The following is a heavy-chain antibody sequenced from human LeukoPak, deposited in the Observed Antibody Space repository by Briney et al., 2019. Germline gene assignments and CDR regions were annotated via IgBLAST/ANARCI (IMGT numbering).Heavy chain of an antibody. V-gene: IGHV4-4*07. D-gene: IGHD3-3*01. CDR3: ARDKWSGYPLGAFDI. CDR2: IYTSGST. Sequence: PSETLSLTCTVSGGSISSYYLSWVRQPPGKGLEWVGSIYTSGSTNYNPSLKSRVTMSVDTSKNQFSLKLSSVTAADTAVYYCARDKWSGYPLGAFDIWGQGTMVTVSS. CDR1: GGSISSYY. J-gene: IGHJ3*02.